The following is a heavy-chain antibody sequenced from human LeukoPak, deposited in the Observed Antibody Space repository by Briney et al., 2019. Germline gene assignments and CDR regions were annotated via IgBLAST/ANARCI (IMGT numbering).Heavy chain of an antibody. CDR3: ARDLRFWSGYYYF. V-gene: IGHV3-21*01. D-gene: IGHD3-3*01. CDR2: ISSSSYI. J-gene: IGHJ4*02. CDR1: AFTFSSYN. Sequence: GGSLRLSCAASAFTFSSYNMNWVRQAPGKGLEWVSCISSSSYIYYADSVKGRFTISRDNAKNSLYLQMNSLRAEDTAVYYCARDLRFWSGYYYFWSQGTLVTVSS.